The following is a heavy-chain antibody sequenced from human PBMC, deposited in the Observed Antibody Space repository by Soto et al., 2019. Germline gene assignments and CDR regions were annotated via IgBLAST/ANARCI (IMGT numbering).Heavy chain of an antibody. CDR3: ARDSCGRSSCYGRWRFDL. Sequence: GGSLRLSCAASGFTLNTFGMHWVRQAPGKGLEWVAVVWDDDNGEGYANSVKGRFLISRDSSKNTLYLQMNSLRAEDTAVYYCARDSCGRSSCYGRWRFDLWGQGTLVTVSS. CDR2: VWDDDNGE. CDR1: GFTLNTFG. D-gene: IGHD2-2*01. V-gene: IGHV3-33*01. J-gene: IGHJ5*02.